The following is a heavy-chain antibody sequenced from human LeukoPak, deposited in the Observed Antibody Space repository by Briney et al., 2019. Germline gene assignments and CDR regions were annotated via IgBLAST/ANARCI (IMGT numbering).Heavy chain of an antibody. Sequence: PSETLSLTCTVSGGSISSYYWSWIRQPPGKGLEWIGYIYYSGNTNYNPSLKSRVTISVDTSKNQFSLKLSSVTAADTAVYYCARHESSSWYGSSQGWFDPWGQGTLVTVSS. CDR2: IYYSGNT. J-gene: IGHJ5*02. V-gene: IGHV4-59*08. D-gene: IGHD6-13*01. CDR1: GGSISSYY. CDR3: ARHESSSWYGSSQGWFDP.